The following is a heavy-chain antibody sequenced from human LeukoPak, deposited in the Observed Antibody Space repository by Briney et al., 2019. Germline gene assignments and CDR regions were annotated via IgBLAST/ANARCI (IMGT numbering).Heavy chain of an antibody. CDR3: AKGRAYGGNSPFRLLPFDY. J-gene: IGHJ4*02. Sequence: ASVKVSCKASGYTFTSYDINWVRQATGQGLEWMGWMNPNSGNTGYAQKFQGRVTMTRNTSISTAYMELNSLRAEDTAVYYCAKGRAYGGNSPFRLLPFDYWGQGTLVTVSS. CDR1: GYTFTSYD. CDR2: MNPNSGNT. V-gene: IGHV1-8*01. D-gene: IGHD4-23*01.